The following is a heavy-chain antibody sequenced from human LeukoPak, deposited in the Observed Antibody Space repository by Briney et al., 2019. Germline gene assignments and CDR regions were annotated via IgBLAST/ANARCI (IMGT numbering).Heavy chain of an antibody. CDR1: GFTFSSYS. Sequence: PGGSLRLSCAASGFTFSSYSMNWVRQAPGKGLEWVSAISGSGGSTYYADSVKGRFTISRDNSKNTLYLQMNSLRAEDTAVYYCAKDGLNVSYYDFWSGYSKLNWFDPWGQGTLVTVSS. D-gene: IGHD3-3*01. J-gene: IGHJ5*02. CDR2: ISGSGGST. V-gene: IGHV3-23*01. CDR3: AKDGLNVSYYDFWSGYSKLNWFDP.